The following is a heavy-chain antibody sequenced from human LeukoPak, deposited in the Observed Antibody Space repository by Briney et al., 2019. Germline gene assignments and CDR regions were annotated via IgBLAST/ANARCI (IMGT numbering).Heavy chain of an antibody. CDR1: GFTFSSSA. Sequence: GRSLRLSCAASGFTFSSSAMHWVRQAPGKGLEWVAVISYDESNKYYADPVKGRFTISRDNSKNTLYLQMNSLRAEDTAVYYCARGTDTKPFWSGYWVDVWGQGTTVTVSS. CDR2: ISYDESNK. J-gene: IGHJ6*02. CDR3: ARGTDTKPFWSGYWVDV. D-gene: IGHD3-3*01. V-gene: IGHV3-30*03.